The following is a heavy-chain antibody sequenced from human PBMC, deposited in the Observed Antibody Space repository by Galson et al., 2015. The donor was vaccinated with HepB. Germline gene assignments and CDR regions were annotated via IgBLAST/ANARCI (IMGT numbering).Heavy chain of an antibody. CDR1: GLTFSSYA. CDR2: ISGSGGST. CDR3: AKDFSNLSPRITIFGVVIIPGYFDY. D-gene: IGHD3-3*01. Sequence: SLRLSCAASGLTFSSYAMSWVRQAPGKGLEWVSAISGSGGSTYYADSVKGRFTISRDNSKNTLYLQMNSLRAEDTAVYYCAKDFSNLSPRITIFGVVIIPGYFDYWGQGTLVTVSS. V-gene: IGHV3-23*01. J-gene: IGHJ4*02.